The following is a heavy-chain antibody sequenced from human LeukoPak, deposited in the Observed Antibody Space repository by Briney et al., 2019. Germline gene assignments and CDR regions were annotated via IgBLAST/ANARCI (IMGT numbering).Heavy chain of an antibody. Sequence: QAGGSLRLSCAASGFTFSSYSMNWVRQAPGKGLEWVSYISSSSSTIYYADSVKGRFTISRDNAKNSLYLQMNSLRAEDTAVYYCARDENDSSGYYYFDYWGQGTLVTVSS. CDR2: ISSSSSTI. D-gene: IGHD3-22*01. CDR3: ARDENDSSGYYYFDY. J-gene: IGHJ4*02. V-gene: IGHV3-48*01. CDR1: GFTFSSYS.